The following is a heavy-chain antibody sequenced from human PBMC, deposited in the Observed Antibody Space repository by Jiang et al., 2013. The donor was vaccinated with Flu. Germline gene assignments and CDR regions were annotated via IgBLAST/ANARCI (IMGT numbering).Heavy chain of an antibody. Sequence: EVKKPGASVKVSCKVSGYTITELSMHWVRQAPGKGLEWMGGIDPEDAETIYAQKFQGRVTMTEDTSTDTAYMELSSLRSEDTAVYYCATDQGQWQLRGGFDFWGQGTLVTVSS. CDR1: GYTITELS. D-gene: IGHD1-26*01. CDR3: ATDQGQWQLRGGFDF. V-gene: IGHV1-24*01. J-gene: IGHJ4*02. CDR2: IDPEDAET.